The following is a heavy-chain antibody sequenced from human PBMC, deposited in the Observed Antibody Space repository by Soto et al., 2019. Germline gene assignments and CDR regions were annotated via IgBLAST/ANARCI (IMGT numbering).Heavy chain of an antibody. V-gene: IGHV4-34*01. Sequence: PXATLSLTCAVYGGSVNGYDGNWIRQPPGKGLEWIGEINHTGGTHYNPSLKSRVTMSVDTSKNQFSLRLSSVTAADTAIYYCATRITVFGLLIPPFDPWGQGTQVTVSS. CDR1: GGSVNGYD. D-gene: IGHD3-3*01. CDR3: ATRITVFGLLIPPFDP. CDR2: INHTGGT. J-gene: IGHJ5*02.